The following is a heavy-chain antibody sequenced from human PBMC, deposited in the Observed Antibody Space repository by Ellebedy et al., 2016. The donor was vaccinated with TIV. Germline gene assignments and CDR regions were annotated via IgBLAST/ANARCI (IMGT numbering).Heavy chain of an antibody. V-gene: IGHV4-59*12. CDR1: GGSISSYY. CDR3: ARDRGYYDSKGYYDHYFDY. J-gene: IGHJ4*02. CDR2: IYYSGST. Sequence: MPSETLSLTCTVSGGSISSYYWSWIRQPPGKGLEWIGYIYYSGSTNYNPSLKSRVTISVDTSKNQFSLKLSSVTAADTAVYYCARDRGYYDSKGYYDHYFDYWGQGTLVTVSS. D-gene: IGHD3-22*01.